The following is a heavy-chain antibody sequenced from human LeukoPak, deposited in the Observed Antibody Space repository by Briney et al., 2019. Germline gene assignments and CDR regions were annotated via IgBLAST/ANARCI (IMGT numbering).Heavy chain of an antibody. Sequence: PGGSLKLSCAASGFTFSGSAMHWVRQASGKGLEWVGRIRSKANSHATAYAASVKGRFTISRDDSKNTAYLQMNSLKTEDTAVYYCTRLRAVAGETPLFDYWGQGTLVTVSS. D-gene: IGHD6-19*01. CDR1: GFTFSGSA. V-gene: IGHV3-73*01. CDR3: TRLRAVAGETPLFDY. CDR2: IRSKANSHAT. J-gene: IGHJ4*02.